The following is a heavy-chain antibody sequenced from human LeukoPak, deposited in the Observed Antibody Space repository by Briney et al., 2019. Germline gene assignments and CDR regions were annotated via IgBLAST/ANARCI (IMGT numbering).Heavy chain of an antibody. J-gene: IGHJ4*02. CDR2: ISGSGGST. V-gene: IGHV3-23*01. CDR1: GITLSNYG. D-gene: IGHD3-16*01. CDR3: ARDPRGDFVWGHRFDY. Sequence: GGSLRLSCAVSGITLSNYGMSWVRQAPGKGLEWVAGISGSGGSTNYADSVKGRFTISRDNPTNTLFLQMNSLRAEDTAVYYCARDPRGDFVWGHRFDYWGQGVLVTVSS.